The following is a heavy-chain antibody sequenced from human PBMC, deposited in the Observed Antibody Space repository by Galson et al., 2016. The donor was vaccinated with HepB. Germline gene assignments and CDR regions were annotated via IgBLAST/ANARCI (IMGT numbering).Heavy chain of an antibody. J-gene: IGHJ6*02. CDR2: ISYEGSSE. D-gene: IGHD6-13*01. Sequence: SLRLSCAASGFTFTNYGIHWARQAPGKGLEWVAIISYEGSSEWYADSVNGRFSISRDISNNTLYLQMNSLRSEDTAVYYCAKDRVIGTIATTASRSGMDVWGQGTTVTVSS. V-gene: IGHV3-30*18. CDR1: GFTFTNYG. CDR3: AKDRVIGTIATTASRSGMDV.